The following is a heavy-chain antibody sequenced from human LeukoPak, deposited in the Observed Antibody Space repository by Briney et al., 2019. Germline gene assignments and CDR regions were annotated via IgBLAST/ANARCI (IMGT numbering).Heavy chain of an antibody. Sequence: PGGSLRLSCAASGFTVSSNFMSWVRQAPGKGLEWVSVIDSGDNTYYADSVKGRFTISRDKSKSMLYLQVNSLRVEDTAIYYCARRVYNTGSLDYWGQGTLVTVSS. J-gene: IGHJ4*02. CDR3: ARRVYNTGSLDY. CDR2: IDSGDNT. V-gene: IGHV3-53*01. D-gene: IGHD2-8*01. CDR1: GFTVSSNF.